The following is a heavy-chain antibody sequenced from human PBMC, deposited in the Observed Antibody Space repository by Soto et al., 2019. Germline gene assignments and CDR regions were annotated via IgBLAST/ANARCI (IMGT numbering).Heavy chain of an antibody. CDR3: ARRGGGGWFDP. V-gene: IGHV4-31*03. Sequence: PSETLSLTCSVSGRSIGSGGYYWGWIRQPPGKGLEWIGHIYYSGSTYYNPSLKSRLAVSVDTSKNQFSLNLTSVTAADTAVYFCARRGGGGWFDPWGRGILVTVSS. CDR1: GRSIGSGGYY. J-gene: IGHJ5*02. CDR2: IYYSGST. D-gene: IGHD3-16*01.